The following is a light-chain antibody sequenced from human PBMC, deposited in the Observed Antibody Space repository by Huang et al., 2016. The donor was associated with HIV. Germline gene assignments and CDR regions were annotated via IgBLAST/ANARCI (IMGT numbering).Light chain of an antibody. V-gene: IGKV3-20*01. CDR3: QQYGSSPS. Sequence: EIVLPQSPGTLSLSPGKRATLSCRASQSVTSSYLAWYQQKPGQAPRLLISGASTRAPGIPDRFSGSGSGTDFTLTINRLEPEDFAVYYCQQYGSSPSFGQGTKLDIK. CDR2: GAS. CDR1: QSVTSSY. J-gene: IGKJ2*01.